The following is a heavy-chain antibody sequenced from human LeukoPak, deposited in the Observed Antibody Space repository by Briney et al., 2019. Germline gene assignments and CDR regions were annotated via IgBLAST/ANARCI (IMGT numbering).Heavy chain of an antibody. CDR3: AKDIGIAARSGGAFDI. J-gene: IGHJ3*02. V-gene: IGHV3-23*01. CDR1: GFTFSSYA. CDR2: ISGSGGST. D-gene: IGHD6-6*01. Sequence: GGSLRLSCAASGFTFSSYAMSWVRQAPGKGLEWVSAISGSGGSTYYADSVKDRFTISRDNSKNTLYLQMNSLRAEDTAVYYCAKDIGIAARSGGAFDIWGQGTMVTVSS.